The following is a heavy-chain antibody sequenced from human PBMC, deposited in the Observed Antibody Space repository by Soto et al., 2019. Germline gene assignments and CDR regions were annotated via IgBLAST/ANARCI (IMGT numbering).Heavy chain of an antibody. CDR1: GGTFSSYT. Sequence: QVQLVQSGAEVKKPGSSVKVSCKASGGTFSSYTISWVRQAPGQGLEWMGRIIPILGIANYAQKFQGRVTITADKSTSTAYMELGSLRSEDTAVYYCAREPYYDILTGNYYYYGMDVWGQGTTVTVSS. CDR2: IIPILGIA. D-gene: IGHD3-9*01. CDR3: AREPYYDILTGNYYYYGMDV. J-gene: IGHJ6*02. V-gene: IGHV1-69*08.